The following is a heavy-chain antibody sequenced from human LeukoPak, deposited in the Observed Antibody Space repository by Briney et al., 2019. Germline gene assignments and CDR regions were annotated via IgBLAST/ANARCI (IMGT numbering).Heavy chain of an antibody. CDR2: ISYDGNNK. CDR1: GFTFSSYA. Sequence: PGRSLRLSCAASGFTFSSYAMHCVRQAPGKGLEWVAVISYDGNNKYYADSVKGRFTISRDNSKNTLYLQMNSLRAEDTAVYYCARDGGRFRVAVNYYYYGMDVWGKGTTVTVSS. J-gene: IGHJ6*04. D-gene: IGHD2-15*01. CDR3: ARDGGRFRVAVNYYYYGMDV. V-gene: IGHV3-30-3*01.